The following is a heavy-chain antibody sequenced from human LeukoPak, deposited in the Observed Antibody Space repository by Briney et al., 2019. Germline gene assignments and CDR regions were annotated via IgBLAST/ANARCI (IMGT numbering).Heavy chain of an antibody. D-gene: IGHD4-17*01. V-gene: IGHV1-69*13. CDR1: GGTFSSYA. J-gene: IGHJ6*03. Sequence: GASVKVSCKASGGTFSSYAISWVRQAPGQGLEWMGGIIPIFGTANYAQKFQGRVTITADESTSTAYMELSSLRSEDTAVYYCARGLDYGDYKRGFYYYYYMDVWGKGTTVTISS. CDR2: IIPIFGTA. CDR3: ARGLDYGDYKRGFYYYYYMDV.